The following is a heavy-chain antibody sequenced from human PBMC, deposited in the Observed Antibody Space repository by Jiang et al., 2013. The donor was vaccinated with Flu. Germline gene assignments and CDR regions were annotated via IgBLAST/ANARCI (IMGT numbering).Heavy chain of an antibody. J-gene: IGHJ4*02. CDR3: ARARFPGYSSTRSVTSPKYYFDS. D-gene: IGHD5-18*01. CDR1: GGSVSGYY. V-gene: IGHV4-4*09. Sequence: GPGLVKPSETLSLTCTVSGGSVSGYYWIWLRQPPGQGLEWIGHIYTSGSTNYNPSLKSRVSMSVDTSKNLLSLKLTSVTAADTAVYSCARARFPGYSSTRSVTSPKYYFDSWGQGTLVTVSS. CDR2: IYTSGST.